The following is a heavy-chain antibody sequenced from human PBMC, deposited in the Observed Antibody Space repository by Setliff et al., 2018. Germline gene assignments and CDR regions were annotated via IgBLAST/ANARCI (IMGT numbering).Heavy chain of an antibody. CDR1: GFTFSSYW. CDR2: IKQDGSEK. D-gene: IGHD3-3*01. Sequence: GSLRLSCAASGFTFSSYWMSWVRQAPGKGLEWVANIKQDGSEKYYVDSVKGRFAISRDNAKNSLYLQMNSLRAEDTAMYYCARDATYYDFWSDYSPDAFDIWGQGTMVTVSS. CDR3: ARDATYYDFWSDYSPDAFDI. J-gene: IGHJ3*02. V-gene: IGHV3-7*01.